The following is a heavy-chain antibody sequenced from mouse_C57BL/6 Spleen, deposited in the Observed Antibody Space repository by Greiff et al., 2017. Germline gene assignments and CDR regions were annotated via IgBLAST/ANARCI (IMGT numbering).Heavy chain of an antibody. J-gene: IGHJ3*01. V-gene: IGHV5-9-1*02. CDR2: ISSGGDYI. CDR3: TRAMDYDYEFAY. Sequence: EVKLMESGEGLVKPGGSLKLSCAASGFTFSSYAMSWVRQTPEKRLEWVAYISSGGDYIYYADTVKGRFTISRDNARNTLYLQMSSLKSEDTAMYYCTRAMDYDYEFAYWGQGTLGTVSA. D-gene: IGHD2-4*01. CDR1: GFTFSSYA.